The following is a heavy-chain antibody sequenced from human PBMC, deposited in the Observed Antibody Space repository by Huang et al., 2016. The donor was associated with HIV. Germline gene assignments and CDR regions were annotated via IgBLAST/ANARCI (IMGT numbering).Heavy chain of an antibody. CDR2: IQYDGTKK. CDR1: GFTFSSYG. Sequence: QVQLVESGGGVVQPGGSLRLSCATSGFTFSSYGMHWVRQAPGLGLEWVAFIQYDGTKKYYADSVKGRFNISRDNSKNMSHLQMNNLRVEDTAAYFCAKVTLGFDYWGQGTWVTVSS. V-gene: IGHV3-30*02. CDR3: AKVTLGFDY. J-gene: IGHJ4*02. D-gene: IGHD2-15*01.